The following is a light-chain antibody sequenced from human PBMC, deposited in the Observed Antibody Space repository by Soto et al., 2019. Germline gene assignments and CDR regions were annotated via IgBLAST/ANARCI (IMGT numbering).Light chain of an antibody. Sequence: AIQLTQSPSSLSASVGDRVTITCRASQGISSALAWYQQKSGKAPTVLIYDASNLESGVPSRFSGSGSGTDFTLTISSLQPEDFATYYCQQFNSYPWTFGQGTKVEIQ. V-gene: IGKV1-13*02. J-gene: IGKJ1*01. CDR3: QQFNSYPWT. CDR2: DAS. CDR1: QGISSA.